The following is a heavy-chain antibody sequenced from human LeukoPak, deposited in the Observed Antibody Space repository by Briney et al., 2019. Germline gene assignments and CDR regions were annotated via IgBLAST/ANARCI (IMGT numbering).Heavy chain of an antibody. J-gene: IGHJ2*01. CDR3: ARGWISVVVTAARWFRYFDL. Sequence: PSETLSLTCAVYGGSFSGYYWSWIRQPPGKGLEWIGEINLSGSTNYNPSLKSRVTISVDTSKNQFSLKLSSVTAADTAVYYCARGWISVVVTAARWFRYFDLWGRGTLVTVSS. CDR1: GGSFSGYY. CDR2: INLSGST. D-gene: IGHD2-21*02. V-gene: IGHV4-34*01.